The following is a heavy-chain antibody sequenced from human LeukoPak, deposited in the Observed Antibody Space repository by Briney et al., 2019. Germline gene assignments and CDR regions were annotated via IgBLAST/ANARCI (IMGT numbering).Heavy chain of an antibody. CDR2: IYYSGST. J-gene: IGHJ4*02. CDR3: ARQMVNSGFDY. Sequence: SETLSLTCTASGGSISSSSYYWGWIRQPPGKGLEWIGSIYYSGSTYYNPSLKSRVTISVDTSKNQFSLKLSSVTAADTAVYYCARQMVNSGFDYWGQGTLVTVSS. D-gene: IGHD5-18*01. CDR1: GGSISSSSYY. V-gene: IGHV4-39*01.